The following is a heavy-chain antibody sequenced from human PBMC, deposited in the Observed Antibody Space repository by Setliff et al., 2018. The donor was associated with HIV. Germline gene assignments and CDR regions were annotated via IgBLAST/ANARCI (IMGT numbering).Heavy chain of an antibody. CDR3: ARPTASYSSSWDSWYFDL. J-gene: IGHJ2*01. D-gene: IGHD6-13*01. CDR2: IYYSGST. Sequence: SETLSLTCTVSGGSISSSNYYWGWIRQPPGKGLEWIGSIYYSGSTYYNPSLKSRVTISVDTSKDQFSLRLSSVTAADTAVYYCARPTASYSSSWDSWYFDLWGRGTLVTVSS. V-gene: IGHV4-39*07. CDR1: GGSISSSNYY.